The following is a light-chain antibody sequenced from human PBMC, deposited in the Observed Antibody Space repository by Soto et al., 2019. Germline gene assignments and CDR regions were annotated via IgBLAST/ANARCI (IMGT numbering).Light chain of an antibody. CDR2: VAS. CDR1: QSVTSSY. Sequence: EIVLTQSPGTLSLSPGERATLSCRASQSVTSSYLAWYQQKPGQAPRLLIYVASSRATGIPGRFSGSGSGTDFTLTISRLEPEDFAVYYCHQYGSAPYTFGQGTKLEIK. V-gene: IGKV3-20*01. J-gene: IGKJ2*01. CDR3: HQYGSAPYT.